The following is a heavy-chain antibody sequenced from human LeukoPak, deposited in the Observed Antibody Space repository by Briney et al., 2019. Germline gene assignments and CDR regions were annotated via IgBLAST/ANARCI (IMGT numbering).Heavy chain of an antibody. CDR2: IYCSGSP. D-gene: IGHD4-17*01. J-gene: IGHJ6*03. V-gene: IGHV4-39*01. CDR3: ARLGYGDYVWYYYMDV. CDR1: GGSISSSSYY. Sequence: PSETLSLTCTVSGGSISSSSYYWCWIRQPPGKVLEWIGGIYCSGSPYYNPPLKSRVTISVDTSTNQLSLNLSSVTAADTAVYYCARLGYGDYVWYYYMDVWGKGTTVTVSS.